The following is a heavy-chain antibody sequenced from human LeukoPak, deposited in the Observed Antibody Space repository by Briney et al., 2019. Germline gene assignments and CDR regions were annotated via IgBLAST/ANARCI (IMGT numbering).Heavy chain of an antibody. V-gene: IGHV4-59*01. CDR3: ARGGAARLHFQN. D-gene: IGHD6-6*01. CDR2: IYHSGST. Sequence: SETLSLTCTVSGGSISTYYWNWIRQPPGKGLEWIGYIYHSGSTNYNPSLQSRVTISVDTSKNQFSLNLNCVTAADTAVYYCARGGAARLHFQNWGQGTLVTVSS. CDR1: GGSISTYY. J-gene: IGHJ1*01.